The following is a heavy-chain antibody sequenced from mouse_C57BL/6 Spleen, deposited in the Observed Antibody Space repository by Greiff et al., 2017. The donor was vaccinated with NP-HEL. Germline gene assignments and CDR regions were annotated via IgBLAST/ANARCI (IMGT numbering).Heavy chain of an antibody. CDR1: GYTFTSYW. CDR3: ARESDGDYDGGDFDY. V-gene: IGHV1-52*01. J-gene: IGHJ2*01. D-gene: IGHD2-4*01. Sequence: QVQLQQPGAELVRPGSSVQLSCKASGYTFTSYWMHWVKQRPIQGLEWIGNIDPSDSETHYNQKFKDKATLTVDKSSSTAYMQLSSLTSEDSAVYYCARESDGDYDGGDFDYWGQGTTLTVSS. CDR2: IDPSDSET.